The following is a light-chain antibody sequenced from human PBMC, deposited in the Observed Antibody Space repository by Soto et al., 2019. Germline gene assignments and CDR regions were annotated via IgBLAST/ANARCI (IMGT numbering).Light chain of an antibody. CDR2: EVS. V-gene: IGLV2-8*01. CDR1: SSDVGGHKY. CDR3: SSYAGSNNFV. J-gene: IGLJ1*01. Sequence: SVLTQPPSASGSPGQSVTISCTGTSSDVGGHKYVSWYQQHPGKAPKLMIYEVSKRPSGVPDRFSGSKSGNTASLTVSGLQAEDEADYYCSSYAGSNNFVFGSGTKVTV.